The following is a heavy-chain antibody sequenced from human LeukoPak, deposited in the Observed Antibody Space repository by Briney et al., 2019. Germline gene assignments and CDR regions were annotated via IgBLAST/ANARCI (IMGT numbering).Heavy chain of an antibody. D-gene: IGHD3-10*01. J-gene: IGHJ6*03. CDR2: IYYSGST. Sequence: SETLSLTCTVSGGSISTYYWSCIRQPPGKGLEWIWYIYYSGSTNYNPSLKSRVTISVDTSKNQFSLKLSSVTAADTAVYYCARGTRYYDSGSYPYYNYYMDVWDKGTTVTVSS. CDR3: ARGTRYYDSGSYPYYNYYMDV. V-gene: IGHV4-59*12. CDR1: GGSISTYY.